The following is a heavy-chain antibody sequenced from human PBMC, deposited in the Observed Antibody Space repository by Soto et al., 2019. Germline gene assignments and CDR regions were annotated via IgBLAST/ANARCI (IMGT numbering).Heavy chain of an antibody. CDR1: GGSISSYY. J-gene: IGHJ6*03. CDR2: IYYSGST. V-gene: IGHV4-59*01. Sequence: SETLSLTCTVSGGSISSYYWSWIRQPPGKGLEWIGYIYYSGSTNYNPSLKSRVTISVDTSKNQFSLKLSSVTAADTAVYYCARATQHYYYYMDVWGKGTTVTVSS. CDR3: ARATQHYYYYMDV. D-gene: IGHD4-17*01.